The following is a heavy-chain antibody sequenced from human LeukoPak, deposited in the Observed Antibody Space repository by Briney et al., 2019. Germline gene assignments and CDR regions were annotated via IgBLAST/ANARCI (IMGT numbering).Heavy chain of an antibody. V-gene: IGHV1-2*06. J-gene: IGHJ5*02. CDR3: ARGQPYGDYNWFDL. CDR2: INSNTGGT. CDR1: GYTFTGYF. D-gene: IGHD4-17*01. Sequence: ASVKVSCKASGYTFTGYFMHWVRQAPGQGLEWMGRINSNTGGTTYAQKFQGRVTMTRDTSITTAHMELSRLKSDDRAVYYCARGQPYGDYNWFDLWGQGALVTVSS.